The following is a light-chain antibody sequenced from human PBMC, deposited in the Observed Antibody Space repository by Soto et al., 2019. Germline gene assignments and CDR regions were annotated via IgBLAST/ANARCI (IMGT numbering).Light chain of an antibody. V-gene: IGLV1-40*01. Sequence: QSVLTQPPSVSGAPGQRVTISCTGSSSNIGAGSDVHWYRHLPGTAPKLLLYSNNLRSSGVPDRFSGSRSGTSASLAISGLQSEDEADYYCATWDDRLNGYVFGSGTKLTVL. CDR1: SSNIGAGSD. J-gene: IGLJ1*01. CDR3: ATWDDRLNGYV. CDR2: SNN.